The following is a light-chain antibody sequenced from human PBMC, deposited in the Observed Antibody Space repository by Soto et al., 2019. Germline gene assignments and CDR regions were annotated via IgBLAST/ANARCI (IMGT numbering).Light chain of an antibody. V-gene: IGKV1-5*03. J-gene: IGKJ1*01. CDR3: QQYNGYSRT. Sequence: DIQMTQTPSTLSASIGDRVTITCRASQSISSWLAWYQQKPGKTPKLLIYKASYLQSGVPSRFSGSGSGTEFTLTISGLQPDDFATYYCQQYNGYSRTFGQGTKVDIK. CDR1: QSISSW. CDR2: KAS.